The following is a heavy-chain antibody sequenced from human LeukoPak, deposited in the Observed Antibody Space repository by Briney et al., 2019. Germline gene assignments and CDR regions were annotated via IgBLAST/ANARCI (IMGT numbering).Heavy chain of an antibody. V-gene: IGHV1-69*05. CDR2: IIPIFGTA. CDR1: GGTFSSYA. J-gene: IGHJ4*02. Sequence: GASVTVSCKASGGTFSSYAISWVRQAPGQGLEWVGGIIPIFGTANYAQKLQGRVTLTTDTSTSTANMELRSLRSDDTAVYYCAGALEWPYNDYWGQGTLVTVSS. D-gene: IGHD3-3*01. CDR3: AGALEWPYNDY.